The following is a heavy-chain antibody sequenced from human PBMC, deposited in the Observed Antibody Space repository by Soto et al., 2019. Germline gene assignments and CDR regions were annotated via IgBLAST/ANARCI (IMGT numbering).Heavy chain of an antibody. CDR2: ISSSSSYI. D-gene: IGHD2-2*01. CDR3: ARAGDCSSTSCSSYYYYGMDA. J-gene: IGHJ6*02. V-gene: IGHV3-21*01. Sequence: XGSLRLSCAASGFTFSSYSMNWVRQAPGKGLEWVSSISSSSSYIYYADSVKGRFTISRDNAKNSLYLQMNSLRAEDTAVYYCARAGDCSSTSCSSYYYYGMDAWGHGPTVTVSS. CDR1: GFTFSSYS.